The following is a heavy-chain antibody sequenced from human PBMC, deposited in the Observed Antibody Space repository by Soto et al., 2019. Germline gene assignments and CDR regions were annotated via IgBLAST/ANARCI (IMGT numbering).Heavy chain of an antibody. CDR2: MNPNSGNT. CDR1: GYTFTSYD. V-gene: IGHV1-8*01. CDR3: ARCHGVAAGTTDFDY. Sequence: QVQLVQSGAEVKKPGASVKVSCKASGYTFTSYDINWVRQATGQGLEWMGWMNPNSGNTGYAQKFQGRVIMTRNTSISTAYMEVSSLRSEDTAVYYCARCHGVAAGTTDFDYWGQGTLVTVSP. J-gene: IGHJ4*02. D-gene: IGHD6-13*01.